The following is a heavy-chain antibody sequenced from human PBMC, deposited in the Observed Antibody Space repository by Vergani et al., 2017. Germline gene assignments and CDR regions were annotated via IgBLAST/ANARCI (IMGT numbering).Heavy chain of an antibody. CDR3: ATDVSPYCSSTSCYGLGV. D-gene: IGHD2-2*01. Sequence: QVQLVQSGAEVKKPGASVKVSCKVSGYTLTELSMHWVRQAPGKGLEWMGGFDPEDGETIYAQKFQGRVTMTEDTSTDTAYMELSSLRSEDTAVYYCATDVSPYCSSTSCYGLGVWGQGTMVTVSS. CDR2: FDPEDGET. V-gene: IGHV1-24*01. CDR1: GYTLTELS. J-gene: IGHJ3*01.